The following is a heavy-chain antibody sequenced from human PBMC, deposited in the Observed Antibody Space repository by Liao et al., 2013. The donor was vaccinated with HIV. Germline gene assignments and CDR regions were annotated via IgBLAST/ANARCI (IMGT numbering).Heavy chain of an antibody. Sequence: QVQLQESGPGLVKPSETLSLTCAVSGGSISSYYWSWIRQPAGKGLEWIGHIYSSGITNYNPTLKSRVMMSLDTSKNQLSLKLRSVTAADTAVYYCAGGGGYVRSAYFHYWGQGTLGHRLL. CDR3: AGGGGYVRSAYFHY. J-gene: IGHJ4*02. V-gene: IGHV4-4*07. CDR2: IYSSGIT. D-gene: IGHD3-3*01. CDR1: GGSISSYY.